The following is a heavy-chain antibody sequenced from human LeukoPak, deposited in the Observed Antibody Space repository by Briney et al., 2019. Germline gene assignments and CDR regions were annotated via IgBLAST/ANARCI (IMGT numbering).Heavy chain of an antibody. Sequence: ASVKGSCKASGYTFTNYGISWVRQAPGQGVEWMGFINAYNGNTNYAQKLQGRVTMTTDTFKSTAYMELRSLRSDDTAVYYCARDNILTGHDYWGQGPLVTVSS. CDR1: GYTFTNYG. D-gene: IGHD3-9*01. CDR2: INAYNGNT. CDR3: ARDNILTGHDY. J-gene: IGHJ4*02. V-gene: IGHV1-18*04.